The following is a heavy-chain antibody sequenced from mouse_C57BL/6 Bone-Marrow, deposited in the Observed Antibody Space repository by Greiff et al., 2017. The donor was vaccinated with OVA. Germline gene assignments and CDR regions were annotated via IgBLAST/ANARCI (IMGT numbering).Heavy chain of an antibody. CDR3: AMPHITTVVAPYFDY. J-gene: IGHJ2*01. CDR2: IHPSDSDT. V-gene: IGHV1-74*01. CDR1: GYTFTSYW. D-gene: IGHD1-1*01. Sequence: QVQLQQPGAELVKPGASVKVSCKASGYTFTSYWMHWVKQRPGQGLEWIGRIHPSDSDTNYNQQFKGKATLTVAKSSSTAYMQLSSLTSEDSAVYYCAMPHITTVVAPYFDYWGQGTTLTVSS.